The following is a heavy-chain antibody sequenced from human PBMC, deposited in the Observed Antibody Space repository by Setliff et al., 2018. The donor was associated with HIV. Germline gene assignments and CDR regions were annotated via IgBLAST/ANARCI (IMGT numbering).Heavy chain of an antibody. CDR2: INHSGST. Sequence: SETLSLTCTVSGGSISSHYWSWIRQPPGKGLEWIGEINHSGSTNFNPSLKSRVTISVDTSKNQFSLKLSSVTAADTAVYYCARGGLTAAGTLLLVGYFDYWGQGTLVTVSS. J-gene: IGHJ4*02. CDR1: GGSISSHY. V-gene: IGHV4-34*01. D-gene: IGHD6-13*01. CDR3: ARGGLTAAGTLLLVGYFDY.